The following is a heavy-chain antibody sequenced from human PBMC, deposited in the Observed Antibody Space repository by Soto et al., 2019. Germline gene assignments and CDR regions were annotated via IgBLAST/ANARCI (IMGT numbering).Heavy chain of an antibody. CDR2: INAGDGNT. V-gene: IGHV1-3*01. J-gene: IGHJ6*02. CDR3: ARDPNDSSAYYHHYYYGMDV. D-gene: IGHD3-22*01. Sequence: ASVKVSCKASGYTFTSCGIHWVRQAPGQRLEWTGWINAGDGNTKYSEKFQGRVTITRDTSASTAYLELSSLRSEDTAVYYCARDPNDSSAYYHHYYYGMDVWGQGTTVTVSS. CDR1: GYTFTSCG.